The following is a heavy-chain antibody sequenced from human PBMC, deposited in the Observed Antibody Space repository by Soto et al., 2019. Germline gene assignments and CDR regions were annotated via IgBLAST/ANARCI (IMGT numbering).Heavy chain of an antibody. J-gene: IGHJ4*02. Sequence: QIQLLQSGAEVKKPGASVKVTCKASGYTFRNFGISWVRQAPGQGLEWMGWISAYNANANYAPKFQGRLTMIADTSTSTAYMELRSLRSDDTAVYYSARENSYFDYWGQGTLVTVSS. CDR1: GYTFRNFG. V-gene: IGHV1-18*01. CDR2: ISAYNANA. CDR3: ARENSYFDY.